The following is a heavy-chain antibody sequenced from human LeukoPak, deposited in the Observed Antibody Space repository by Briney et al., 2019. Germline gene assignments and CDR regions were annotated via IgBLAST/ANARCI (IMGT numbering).Heavy chain of an antibody. CDR1: GFTFRDYY. J-gene: IGHJ6*03. V-gene: IGHV3-11*01. CDR3: ARVGTYCGGDCPYYYMDV. Sequence: GGSLRLSCAASGFTFRDYYMSWIRQAPGKGLEWVSYISSSGSTIYYADSVKGRFTISRDNAKNSLYLQMNSLRAKDTAVYYCARVGTYCGGDCPYYYMDVWGKGTTVTVSS. D-gene: IGHD2-21*02. CDR2: ISSSGSTI.